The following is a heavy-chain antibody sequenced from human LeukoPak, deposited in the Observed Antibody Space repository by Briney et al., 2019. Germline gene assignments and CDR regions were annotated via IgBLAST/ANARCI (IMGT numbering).Heavy chain of an antibody. CDR3: ARESTSWYFDL. J-gene: IGHJ2*01. Sequence: QPGGSLRLSCAASGFTVSSNYMSWVRQAPGKGLEWVSVIYSGGSTYYADSVKGRFTISRDNSKNTLYLQMSSLRAEDTAVYYCARESTSWYFDLWGRGTLVTVSS. D-gene: IGHD2-2*01. CDR2: IYSGGST. V-gene: IGHV3-53*01. CDR1: GFTVSSNY.